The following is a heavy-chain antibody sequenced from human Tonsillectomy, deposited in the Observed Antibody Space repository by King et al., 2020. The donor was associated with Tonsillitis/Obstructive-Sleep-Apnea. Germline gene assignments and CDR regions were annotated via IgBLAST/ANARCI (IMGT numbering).Heavy chain of an antibody. Sequence: VQLVESGGGVVQPGRSLRLSCAASGFSFSNYAMHWVRQAPGKGLEWVAVMLFDGSLSVKYYADSVEGRFTIPRDNSKNTLYLQMSSLSDDDTAVYYCARGGGVSGVVIPFDYRGQGTLVTVSS. D-gene: IGHD3-3*01. CDR2: MLFDGSLSVK. J-gene: IGHJ4*02. CDR3: ARGGGVSGVVIPFDY. V-gene: IGHV3-33*01. CDR1: GFSFSNYA.